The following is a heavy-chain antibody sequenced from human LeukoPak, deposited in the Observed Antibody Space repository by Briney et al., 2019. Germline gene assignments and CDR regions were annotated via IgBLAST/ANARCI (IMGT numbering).Heavy chain of an antibody. J-gene: IGHJ4*02. CDR1: GFSFTKYA. V-gene: IGHV3-23*01. CDR3: AKGAYDFLEIAYFDY. Sequence: GGSLRLSCAASGFSFTKYAMNWVRQAPGKGLEWVAVVIGSSGATDYADSVKGRFTISRDNSKNTLFLHMNSLRAEDTAIYYCAKGAYDFLEIAYFDYWGQGALVTVSS. CDR2: VIGSSGAT. D-gene: IGHD3-3*01.